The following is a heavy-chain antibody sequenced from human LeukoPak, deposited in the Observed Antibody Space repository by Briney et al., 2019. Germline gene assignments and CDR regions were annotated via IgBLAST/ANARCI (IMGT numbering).Heavy chain of an antibody. J-gene: IGHJ4*02. CDR2: IYHSGNT. Sequence: SETLSLTCSVSGFSISGGYYWGWIRQPPGKGLEWLGSIYHSGNTDYNPSLKSRVTISVDTSKNQFSLKLSSVTAADTAVYYCARRVVEDTYYYDSSGYSYYFDYWGQGTLVAVSS. CDR1: GFSISGGYY. V-gene: IGHV4-38-2*02. D-gene: IGHD3-22*01. CDR3: ARRVVEDTYYYDSSGYSYYFDY.